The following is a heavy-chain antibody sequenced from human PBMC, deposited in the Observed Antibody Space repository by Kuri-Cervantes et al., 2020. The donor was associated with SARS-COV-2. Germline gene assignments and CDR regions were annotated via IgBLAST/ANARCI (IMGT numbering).Heavy chain of an antibody. D-gene: IGHD2-2*01. CDR1: GGTFSSYA. J-gene: IGHJ3*02. V-gene: IGHV1-69*13. CDR3: AGIYCSSTSCYPDAFDI. Sequence: SVKVSCKASGGTFSSYAISWVRQAPGQGLEWMGGIIPILGTANYAQKFQGRVTITADESTSTAYMELSSLRSEDTAVYYCAGIYCSSTSCYPDAFDIWGQGTMVTVSS. CDR2: IIPILGTA.